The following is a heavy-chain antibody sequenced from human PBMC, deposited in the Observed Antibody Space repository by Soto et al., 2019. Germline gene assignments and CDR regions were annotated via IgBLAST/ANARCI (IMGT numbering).Heavy chain of an antibody. CDR1: GGSFSGYY. Sequence: SETLSLTCAVYGGSFSGYYWSWIRQPPGKGLEWIGEINHSGSTNYNPSPKSRVTISVDTSKNQFSLKLSSVTAADTAVYYCARGALYDFWSGYGNWFDPWGQGTLVTVSS. V-gene: IGHV4-34*01. J-gene: IGHJ5*02. CDR2: INHSGST. D-gene: IGHD3-3*01. CDR3: ARGALYDFWSGYGNWFDP.